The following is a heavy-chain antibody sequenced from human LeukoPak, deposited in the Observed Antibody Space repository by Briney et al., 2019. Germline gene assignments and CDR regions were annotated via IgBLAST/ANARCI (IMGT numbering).Heavy chain of an antibody. CDR2: IYYSGST. Sequence: PSETLSLTCTVSGGSISSYSWSWIRQPPGKGLEWIRYIYYSGSTNYNPSLKSRVTISVDTSKDQFSLKLSSVTAADTAVYYCARTTVVVPAAMVRGAAFDYWGQGTLVTVSS. V-gene: IGHV4-59*01. J-gene: IGHJ4*02. CDR1: GGSISSYS. D-gene: IGHD2-2*01. CDR3: ARTTVVVPAAMVRGAAFDY.